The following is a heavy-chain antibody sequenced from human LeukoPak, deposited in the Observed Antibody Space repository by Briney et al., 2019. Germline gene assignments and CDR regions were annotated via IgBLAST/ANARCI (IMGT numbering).Heavy chain of an antibody. D-gene: IGHD4-17*01. Sequence: PSETLSLTCTVSGGSLSSGDYYWSWIRQPPGKGLEWLGYIYYSGSTYYNPSLKSRVTISVDTSKNQFSLKLSSVTAADTAVYYCASGYGDYVYLDYWGQGTLVTVSS. CDR2: IYYSGST. V-gene: IGHV4-30-4*01. CDR1: GGSLSSGDYY. J-gene: IGHJ4*02. CDR3: ASGYGDYVYLDY.